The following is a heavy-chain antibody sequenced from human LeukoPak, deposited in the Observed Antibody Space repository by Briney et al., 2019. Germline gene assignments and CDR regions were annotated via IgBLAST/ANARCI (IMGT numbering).Heavy chain of an antibody. CDR3: ARQKILDDNYDSSGFYVDQ. D-gene: IGHD3-22*01. CDR2: IYYRGRT. CDR1: NASIISSSYY. Sequence: SETLSLTCSVSNASIISSSYYWGWLRQPPGKGLEGIGSIYYRGRTYYNPSLKIRVTISADTSKHQFSLNLNSVTASDTAVYYCARQKILDDNYDSSGFYVDQWGQGSLVTVSS. V-gene: IGHV4-39*01. J-gene: IGHJ4*02.